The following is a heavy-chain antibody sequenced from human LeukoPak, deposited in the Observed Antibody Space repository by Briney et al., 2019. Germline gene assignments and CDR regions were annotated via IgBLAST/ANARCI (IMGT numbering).Heavy chain of an antibody. CDR3: ARGDGSSGYDY. D-gene: IGHD3-22*01. J-gene: IGHJ4*01. Sequence: ASVKVSCKASGYTFTDSSMHWVRQAPGQGLEWMGWINTGGTNYAHEFQGRVTMTRDTSISTAYMELSRLGFDDTAIYYCARGDGSSGYDYWGQGTLVTVSS. V-gene: IGHV1-2*02. CDR1: GYTFTDSS. CDR2: INTGGT.